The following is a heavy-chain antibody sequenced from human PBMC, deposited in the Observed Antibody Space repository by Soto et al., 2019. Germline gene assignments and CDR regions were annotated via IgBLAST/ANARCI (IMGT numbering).Heavy chain of an antibody. CDR3: GGRRDSWGEPHYFDS. Sequence: PGESLKISCQTAGYTFDSNWIGWVRQLPGKGLEWMGIIYPGDSETRYSPSFQGQVTFSVDRSFTTAYLQWRSLQASDTPMYHCGGRRDSWGEPHYFDSWGQGTAVTVSS. V-gene: IGHV5-51*01. J-gene: IGHJ4*02. CDR2: IYPGDSET. CDR1: GYTFDSNW. D-gene: IGHD3-16*01.